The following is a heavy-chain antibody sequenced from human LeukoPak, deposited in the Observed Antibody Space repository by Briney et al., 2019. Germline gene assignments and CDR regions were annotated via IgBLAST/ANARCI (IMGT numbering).Heavy chain of an antibody. CDR1: GGSISSYY. J-gene: IGHJ4*02. D-gene: IGHD3-10*01. CDR2: IYTNGST. Sequence: SETLSLTCTVSGGSISSYYWSWIRQPPGKGLEWIGYIYTNGSTNYNPSLKSRVTISVDTSKNQFSLKLSSVTAADTAVYYCARRGYYFDYWGQGTLVTVSS. CDR3: ARRGYYFDY. V-gene: IGHV4-4*09.